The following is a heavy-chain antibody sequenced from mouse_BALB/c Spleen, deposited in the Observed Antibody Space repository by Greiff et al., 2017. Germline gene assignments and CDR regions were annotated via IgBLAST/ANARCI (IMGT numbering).Heavy chain of an antibody. CDR2: INPYNGAT. Sequence: VQLQQSGAELVKPGASVKISCKASGYSFTGYYMHWVKQSHVKSLEWIGRINPYNGATSYNQNFKDKASLTVDKSSSTAYMELHSLTSEDSAVYYCARHITRDAMDYWGQGTSVTVSS. CDR1: GYSFTGYY. CDR3: ARHITRDAMDY. D-gene: IGHD1-1*01. V-gene: IGHV1-31*01. J-gene: IGHJ4*01.